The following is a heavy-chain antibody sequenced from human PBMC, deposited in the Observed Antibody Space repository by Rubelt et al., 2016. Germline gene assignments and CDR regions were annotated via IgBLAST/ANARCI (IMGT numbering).Heavy chain of an antibody. Sequence: QVQLVQSGAEVKKPGASVKVSCKASGYTFTSHGISWVRQAPGQGLEWMGWISAYNGNTNYAQKLQGGVTMTTDTTTRTAYMELGGLRSDDTAVYYCARRDGYNWDDAFDIWGQGTMVTVSS. CDR1: GYTFTSHG. D-gene: IGHD5-24*01. CDR2: ISAYNGNT. V-gene: IGHV1-18*01. J-gene: IGHJ3*02. CDR3: ARRDGYNWDDAFDI.